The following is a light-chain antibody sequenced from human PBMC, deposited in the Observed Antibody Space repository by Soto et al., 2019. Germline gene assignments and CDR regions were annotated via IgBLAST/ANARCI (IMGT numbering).Light chain of an antibody. CDR2: DAS. CDR1: QGVTID. J-gene: IGKJ4*01. V-gene: IGKV3-15*01. Sequence: EIVMTQSPATLSVSPGETATLSCRARQGVTIDLAWYQQKPGQAPRLLIYDASTRATGIPARFSGSGSGTEFTLTISSLQSEDFAVYYCQQYQNWPPLTFGGGTRVEIK. CDR3: QQYQNWPPLT.